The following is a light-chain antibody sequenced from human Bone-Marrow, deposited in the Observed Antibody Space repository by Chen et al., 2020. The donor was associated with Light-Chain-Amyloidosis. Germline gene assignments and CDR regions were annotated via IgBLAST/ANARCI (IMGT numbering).Light chain of an antibody. J-gene: IGKJ4*01. Sequence: DIQMTQSPSSLSASVGDRVTITCQANQDIDNYLNWYQQKPGKAPNLLIYDASNLETGVPSRFSGRGSGTHFTLTISSLQPEEFATYFCQQYDSIPLTFGGGTKIETK. V-gene: IGKV1-33*01. CDR2: DAS. CDR3: QQYDSIPLT. CDR1: QDIDNY.